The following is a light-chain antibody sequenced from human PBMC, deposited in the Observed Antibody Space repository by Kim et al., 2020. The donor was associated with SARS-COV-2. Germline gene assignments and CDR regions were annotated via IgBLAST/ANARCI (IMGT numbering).Light chain of an antibody. J-gene: IGKJ2*01. CDR3: QQYVSHPYT. V-gene: IGKV1-5*03. CDR2: KAS. CDR1: QSVSSW. Sequence: DIQMTQSPSTLSASVGDRVTITCRASQSVSSWLAWYQQKPGKAPKLLIYKASTLEGGVPSRFSGRGSGTEFTLTINSLQPDDFATYSCQQYVSHPYTFGQGTRLKIQ.